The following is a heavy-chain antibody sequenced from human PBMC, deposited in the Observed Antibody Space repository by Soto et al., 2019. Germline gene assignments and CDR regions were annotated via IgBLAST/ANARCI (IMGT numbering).Heavy chain of an antibody. V-gene: IGHV4-34*01. D-gene: IGHD3-3*01. CDR2: INHSGST. CDR3: ATTPDDFWSGYYCYAMDV. CDR1: GGSFSGYY. J-gene: IGHJ6*04. Sequence: PSETLSLTCAVYGGSFSGYYWSWIRQPPGKGLEWIGKINHSGSTNYNPSLKSRVTISVDTCKNQSSLKLSSVTSADTAVYYCATTPDDFWSGYYCYAMDVWGKGTTVTASS.